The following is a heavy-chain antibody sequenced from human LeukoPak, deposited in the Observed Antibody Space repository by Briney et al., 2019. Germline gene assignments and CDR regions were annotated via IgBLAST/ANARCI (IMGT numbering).Heavy chain of an antibody. CDR2: IYTSGST. V-gene: IGHV4-4*07. CDR1: GGSISSYY. Sequence: PSETLSLTCTVSGGSISSYYWGWIRQPAGKGLEWIGRIYTSGSTNYNPSLKSRVTMSVDTSKNQFSLKLSSVTAADTAVYYCARGLRSCGGDCYSEGSWFDPWGQGTLVTVSS. CDR3: ARGLRSCGGDCYSEGSWFDP. D-gene: IGHD2-21*01. J-gene: IGHJ5*02.